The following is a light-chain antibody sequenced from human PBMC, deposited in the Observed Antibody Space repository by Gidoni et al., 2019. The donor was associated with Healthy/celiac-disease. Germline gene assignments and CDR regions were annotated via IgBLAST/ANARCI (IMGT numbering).Light chain of an antibody. CDR2: KDR. Sequence: SYELTQPPSVAVSPGQTARITCSGDALPKQYAYWYQQKPGQAPVLVIYKDRERPSGIPERFSGSSSGTTVTLTLSGVQAEDEADYYCQSADSSGTYVVFGGGTKLTVL. CDR1: ALPKQY. V-gene: IGLV3-25*03. J-gene: IGLJ2*01. CDR3: QSADSSGTYVV.